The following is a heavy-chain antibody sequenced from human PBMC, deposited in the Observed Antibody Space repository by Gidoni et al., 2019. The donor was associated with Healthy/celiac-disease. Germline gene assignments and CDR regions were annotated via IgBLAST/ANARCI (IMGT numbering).Heavy chain of an antibody. D-gene: IGHD3-10*01. V-gene: IGHV3-23*01. CDR3: AKVQYRGYAGHIDY. Sequence: EVQLLESGGGLVQPGGSLRLSCAASGFTFSSHAMSWVRQAPGKGLEWVSDISGSVGSTYYADSVKGRFTISRDNSKNTLYLQMNSLRAEDTAVYYCAKVQYRGYAGHIDYWGQGTLVTVSS. CDR2: ISGSVGST. J-gene: IGHJ4*02. CDR1: GFTFSSHA.